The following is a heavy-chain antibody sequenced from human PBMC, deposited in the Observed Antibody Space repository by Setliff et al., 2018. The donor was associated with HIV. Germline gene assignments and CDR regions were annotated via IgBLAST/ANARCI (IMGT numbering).Heavy chain of an antibody. J-gene: IGHJ6*03. CDR3: ARQFLDWSNDYYSRYYMDV. V-gene: IGHV1-46*01. Sequence: ASVKVSCKASGYPFTSYYMHWVRQAPGQGLEWMGIINPTGGSTSYAQKFQGRVTMTTDTSTRTAYMELRSLRSDDTAVYYCARQFLDWSNDYYSRYYMDVWGKGTTVTVSS. CDR2: INPTGGST. D-gene: IGHD3-3*01. CDR1: GYPFTSYY.